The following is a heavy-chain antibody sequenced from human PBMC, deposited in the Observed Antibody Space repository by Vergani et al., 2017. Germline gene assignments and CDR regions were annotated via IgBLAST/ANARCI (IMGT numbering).Heavy chain of an antibody. CDR2: TWYDGNNK. CDR1: GYTFTGYY. Sequence: QVQLVQSGAEVKQPGASVKVSCKASGYTFTGYYMHWVRQAPGKGLEWVAVTWYDGNNKQYADSVKGRFTISRDNSKSTMYLQMNSLRDEDTGVYYCARDLRLLYDRFDPWGQGTLVTVSS. J-gene: IGHJ5*02. V-gene: IGHV3-33*01. D-gene: IGHD5-12*01. CDR3: ARDLRLLYDRFDP.